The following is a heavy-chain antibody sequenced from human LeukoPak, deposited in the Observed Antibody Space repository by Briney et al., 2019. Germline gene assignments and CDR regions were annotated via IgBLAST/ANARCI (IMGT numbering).Heavy chain of an antibody. CDR3: ANSDSSGYYEY. CDR1: GFTFSSYG. CDR2: ISYHGSDK. J-gene: IGHJ4*02. V-gene: IGHV3-30*18. Sequence: PGGSLRLSCVASGFTFSSYGMHWVRQAPGKGLEWVAVISYHGSDKYYPDSVKGRFTISRDNSKNTLYLQMNSLRAEDTAVYYCANSDSSGYYEYWGQGTLVTVSS. D-gene: IGHD3-22*01.